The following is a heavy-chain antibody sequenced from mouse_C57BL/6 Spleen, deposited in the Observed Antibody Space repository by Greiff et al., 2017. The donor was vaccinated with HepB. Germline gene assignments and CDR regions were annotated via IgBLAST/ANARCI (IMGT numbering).Heavy chain of an antibody. CDR2: IYPGDGDT. V-gene: IGHV1-80*01. D-gene: IGHD2-4*01. Sequence: VQLQQSGAELVKPGASVKISCKASGYAFSSYWMNWVKQRPGKGLEWIGQIYPGDGDTNYNGKFKGKATLTADKSSSTAYMRLSSLTSEDAAVYFCARGLYDYWFAYWGQGTLVTVSA. CDR1: GYAFSSYW. CDR3: ARGLYDYWFAY. J-gene: IGHJ3*01.